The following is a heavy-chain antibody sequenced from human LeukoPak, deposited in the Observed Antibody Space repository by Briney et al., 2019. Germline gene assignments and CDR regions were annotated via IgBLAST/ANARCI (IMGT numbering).Heavy chain of an antibody. CDR1: GFTFSSYA. CDR3: AKDQDFWSGYYTN. Sequence: GGSLRLSCAASGFTFSSYAMSWVRQAPGKGLEWVSAISGSGGSTYYADSVKGRFTISRDNSKNTLYVQMNSLRAEDTAVYYCAKDQDFWSGYYTNWGQGTLVTVSS. V-gene: IGHV3-23*01. CDR2: ISGSGGST. D-gene: IGHD3-3*01. J-gene: IGHJ4*02.